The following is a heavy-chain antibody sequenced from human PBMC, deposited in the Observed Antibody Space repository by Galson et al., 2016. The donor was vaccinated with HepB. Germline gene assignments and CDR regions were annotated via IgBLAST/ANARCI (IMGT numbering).Heavy chain of an antibody. D-gene: IGHD2-2*01. J-gene: IGHJ5*01. Sequence: SETLSLTCAVSGASVNSSNWWTWVRQAPGTGLEWIGEIYHTGTSNNNPSLLSRFTMSIDSSRNHFSLNPNSVTAADTAVYYFARASIVPGARMVFDSWGQGILVTVSS. V-gene: IGHV4-4*02. CDR3: ARASIVPGARMVFDS. CDR1: GASVNSSNW. CDR2: IYHTGTS.